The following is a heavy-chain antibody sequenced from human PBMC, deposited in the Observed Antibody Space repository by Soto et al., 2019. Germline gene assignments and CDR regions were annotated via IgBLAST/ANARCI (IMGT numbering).Heavy chain of an antibody. Sequence: EEQLVESGGGLVQPGGSLRLSCAPSGFTFRSSWMNWVRQAPGRGLEWVANIHPDGTATYYVDSVKGRFTISRDNAANSLCLQMTSLTVEDTAIYYCTRVSLLPVASYWGQGTLVTVS. J-gene: IGHJ4*02. CDR2: IHPDGTAT. V-gene: IGHV3-7*01. D-gene: IGHD5-12*01. CDR3: TRVSLLPVASY. CDR1: GFTFRSSW.